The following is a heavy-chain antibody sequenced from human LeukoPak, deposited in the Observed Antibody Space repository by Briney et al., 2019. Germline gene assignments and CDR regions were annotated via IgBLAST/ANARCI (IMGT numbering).Heavy chain of an antibody. D-gene: IGHD3-3*01. CDR2: IHYRLPT. V-gene: IGHV4-39*01. Sequence: PSETLSLTCDVSGVSISGTNYYWGWIRQPPGMGLEWIGSIHYRLPTFYNPLLKSRVTISVGTSKNQISLRLRSVTAADTAVYYCARRIPAYDFWSGYYRYAFDIWGQGTMVTVSS. CDR1: GVSISGTNYY. J-gene: IGHJ3*02. CDR3: ARRIPAYDFWSGYYRYAFDI.